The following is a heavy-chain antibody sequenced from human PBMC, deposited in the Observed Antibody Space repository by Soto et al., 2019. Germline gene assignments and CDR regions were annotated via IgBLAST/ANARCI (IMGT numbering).Heavy chain of an antibody. D-gene: IGHD6-13*01. CDR3: ARGYRQSVYSRSWVVDY. Sequence: QVQLQESGPGLVKPSQTLSLICTVSGGSINSGGYDWNWIRQHPGKCLEWIGYIFYSGSTYYNPFLRSRVTISADTAENQISLNMSSVTAADTAVYFCARGYRQSVYSRSWVVDYWGQGTLVNVSS. V-gene: IGHV4-31*03. CDR1: GGSINSGGYD. CDR2: IFYSGST. J-gene: IGHJ4*02.